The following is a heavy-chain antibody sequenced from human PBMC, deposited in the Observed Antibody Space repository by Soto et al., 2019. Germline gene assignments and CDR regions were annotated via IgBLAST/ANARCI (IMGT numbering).Heavy chain of an antibody. Sequence: ASVKVSCKASSYTFTSYGISWVRQAPGQGLEWMGWISAYNGNTNYAQKLQGRVTMTTDTSTSTAYMELRSLRSDDTAVYYCARGKTKRFLEWLPALDFDYWGQGTLVTVSS. CDR1: SYTFTSYG. J-gene: IGHJ4*02. V-gene: IGHV1-18*04. CDR2: ISAYNGNT. CDR3: ARGKTKRFLEWLPALDFDY. D-gene: IGHD3-3*01.